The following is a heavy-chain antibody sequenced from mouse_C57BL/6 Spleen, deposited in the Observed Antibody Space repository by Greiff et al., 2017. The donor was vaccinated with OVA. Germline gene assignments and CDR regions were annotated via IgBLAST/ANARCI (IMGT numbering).Heavy chain of an antibody. D-gene: IGHD1-1*01. CDR3: ARHEDDYYGSSGFAY. Sequence: DVMLVESGGGLVQPGGSLKLSCAASGFTFSDYYMYWVRQTPEKRLEWVAYISNGGGSTYYPDTVKGRFTISRDNAKNTLYLQMSRLKSEDTAMYYCARHEDDYYGSSGFAYWGQGTLVTVSA. J-gene: IGHJ3*01. V-gene: IGHV5-12*01. CDR1: GFTFSDYY. CDR2: ISNGGGST.